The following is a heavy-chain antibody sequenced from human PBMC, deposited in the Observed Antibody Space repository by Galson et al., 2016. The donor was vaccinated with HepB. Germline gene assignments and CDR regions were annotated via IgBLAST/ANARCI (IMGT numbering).Heavy chain of an antibody. CDR2: VDYDGNG. D-gene: IGHD3/OR15-3a*01. CDR3: ARDKGTGTPLDY. CDR1: GFTFSSHW. Sequence: SLRLSCAASGFTFSSHWIHWVRQGPGRGLVWVSRVDYDGNGGYAESVKGRFTISRDNAKNTVYLQMNTLRPEDTAVYFCARDKGTGTPLDYWGQGALVTVPS. V-gene: IGHV3-74*01. J-gene: IGHJ4*02.